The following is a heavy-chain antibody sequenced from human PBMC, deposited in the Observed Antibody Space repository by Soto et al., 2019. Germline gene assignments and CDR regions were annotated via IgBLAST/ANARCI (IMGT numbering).Heavy chain of an antibody. CDR3: ARDQAGHCSGGSCYDGGFDY. Sequence: PSETLSLTCAVSGGSISSSNWWSWVRQPPGKGLEWIGEIYHSGSTNYSPSLKSRVTISVDKSKNQFSLKLSSVTAADTAVYYCARDQAGHCSGGSCYDGGFDYWGQGTLVTVSS. CDR1: GGSISSSNW. CDR2: IYHSGST. J-gene: IGHJ4*02. D-gene: IGHD2-15*01. V-gene: IGHV4-4*02.